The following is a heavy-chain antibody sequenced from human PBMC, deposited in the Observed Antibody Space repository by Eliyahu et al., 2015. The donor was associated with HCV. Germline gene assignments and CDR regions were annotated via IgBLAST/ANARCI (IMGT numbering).Heavy chain of an antibody. D-gene: IGHD1-7*01. J-gene: IGHJ4*02. CDR1: GFTFXNVW. Sequence: EVHLVESGGGLVKPGGSLRLSCAASGFTFXNVWMSWVRQAPGKGLEWVGRIKSKTDGGTTEYAAPMKGRFTISRDDSQNTLYLQMNSLKTEDTAVYYCTTYLRRELVTFDYWGQGTLVTVSS. V-gene: IGHV3-15*01. CDR3: TTYLRRELVTFDY. CDR2: IKSKTDGGTT.